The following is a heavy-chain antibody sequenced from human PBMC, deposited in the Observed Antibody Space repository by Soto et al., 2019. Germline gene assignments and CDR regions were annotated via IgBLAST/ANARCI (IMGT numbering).Heavy chain of an antibody. CDR1: GGSISSYY. J-gene: IGHJ4*02. D-gene: IGHD3-3*01. CDR2: IYYSGST. CDR3: ARLARDYDFWSGYSDRYYFDY. Sequence: KTSETLSLTCTVSGGSISSYYWSWIRQPPGKGLEWIGYIYYSGSTNYNPSLKSRVTISVDTSKNQFSLKLSSVTAADTAVYYCARLARDYDFWSGYSDRYYFDYWGQGTLVTVSS. V-gene: IGHV4-59*01.